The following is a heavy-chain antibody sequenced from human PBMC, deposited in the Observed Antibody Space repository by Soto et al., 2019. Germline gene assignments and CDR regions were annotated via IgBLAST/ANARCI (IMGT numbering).Heavy chain of an antibody. J-gene: IGHJ6*02. CDR2: ISYDGSNK. D-gene: IGHD3-22*01. CDR3: AKDEGPGSPPFDSSGYYYYGMDV. Sequence: HPGGSLRLSCAASGFTFSSYGMHWVRQAPGKGLEWVAVISYDGSNKYYADSVKGRFTISRDNSKNTLYLQMNSLRAEDTAVYYCAKDEGPGSPPFDSSGYYYYGMDVWGQGTTVTVSS. CDR1: GFTFSSYG. V-gene: IGHV3-30*18.